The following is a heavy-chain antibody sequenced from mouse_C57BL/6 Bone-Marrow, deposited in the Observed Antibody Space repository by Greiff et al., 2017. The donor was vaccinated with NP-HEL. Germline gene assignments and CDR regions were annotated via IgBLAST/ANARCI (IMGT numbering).Heavy chain of an antibody. V-gene: IGHV1-69*01. D-gene: IGHD1-1*01. CDR3: ARSWVTTVVDYCDD. CDR1: GYTFTSYW. J-gene: IGHJ2*01. CDR2: IDPSDSYP. Sequence: QVQLQQPGAELVMPGASVKLSCKASGYTFTSYWMHWVKQRPGQGLEWIGEIDPSDSYPNYNQKFKGKSTLTVDKSSSTAYMQLSSLTSEDSAVYYWARSWVTTVVDYCDDWGKGTTLTVSS.